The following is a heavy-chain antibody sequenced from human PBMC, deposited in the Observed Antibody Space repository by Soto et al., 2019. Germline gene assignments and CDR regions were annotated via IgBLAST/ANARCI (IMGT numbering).Heavy chain of an antibody. V-gene: IGHV1-18*01. CDR3: ARDFSPRDYDSSGYYYADDY. CDR1: GYTFTSYG. CDR2: ISAYNGNT. D-gene: IGHD3-22*01. Sequence: ASVKVSCKASGYTFTSYGSSWVRQAPGQGREWMGWISAYNGNTNYAQKLQGRVTMTTDTSTSTAYMELRSLRSDDTDVYYCARDFSPRDYDSSGYYYADDYWGQGTLVTVSS. J-gene: IGHJ4*02.